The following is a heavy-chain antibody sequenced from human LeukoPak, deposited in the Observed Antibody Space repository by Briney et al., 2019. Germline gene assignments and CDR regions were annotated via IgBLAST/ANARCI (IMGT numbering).Heavy chain of an antibody. J-gene: IGHJ4*02. CDR3: ASLPFYYGSGSSLDY. CDR1: GGSFSGYY. D-gene: IGHD3-10*01. V-gene: IGHV4-34*01. Sequence: SETLSLTCAVYGGSFSGYYWSWIRQPPGKGLEWIGEINHSGSTNYNPSLKSRVTISVDTSKNQFSLKLSSVTAADTAVYYCASLPFYYGSGSSLDYWGQGTLVTVSS. CDR2: INHSGST.